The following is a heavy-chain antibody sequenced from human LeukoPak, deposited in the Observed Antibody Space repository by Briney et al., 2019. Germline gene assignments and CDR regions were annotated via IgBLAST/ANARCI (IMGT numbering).Heavy chain of an antibody. D-gene: IGHD3-16*01. CDR1: GFTFSGYE. Sequence: GGSLRLSCAASGFTFSGYEMNWVRQAPGKGLEWVSYISSSGSTIYYADSVKGRFTISRDNAKNSLYLQMNSLRAEDTAVYYCARGLSPGYDYVWGSYWGQGTLVTVSS. J-gene: IGHJ4*02. CDR3: ARGLSPGYDYVWGSY. V-gene: IGHV3-48*03. CDR2: ISSSGSTI.